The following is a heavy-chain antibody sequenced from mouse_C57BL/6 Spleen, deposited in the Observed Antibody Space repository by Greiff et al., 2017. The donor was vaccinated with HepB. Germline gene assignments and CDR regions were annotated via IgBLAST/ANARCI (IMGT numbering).Heavy chain of an antibody. CDR2: ISYSGST. V-gene: IGHV3-8*01. J-gene: IGHJ2*01. CDR1: GYSITSDY. Sequence: VQLKESGPGLAKPSQTLSLTCSVTGYSITSDYWNWIRKFPGNKLEYMGYISYSGSTYYNQSLKIRISITRDTSKNQYYLQLTSVHTEDTATYYCARYGNNYYGSFYYCDYWGQGTTLTVSS. D-gene: IGHD1-1*01. CDR3: ARYGNNYYGSFYYCDY.